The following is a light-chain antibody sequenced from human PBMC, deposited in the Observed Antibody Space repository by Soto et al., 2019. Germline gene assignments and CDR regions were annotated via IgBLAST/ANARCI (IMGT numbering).Light chain of an antibody. J-gene: IGLJ2*01. Sequence: QSALTQPPSASGSPGQSVTISCTGTSSDVGGYNYVSWYQQHPGKAPKLMIYEVSKRPSGVPDRFSGSKSGNTASLTVSGLHAEDEADYHCSSHAGSSVVFGGGTKLTVL. CDR3: SSHAGSSVV. CDR2: EVS. V-gene: IGLV2-8*01. CDR1: SSDVGGYNY.